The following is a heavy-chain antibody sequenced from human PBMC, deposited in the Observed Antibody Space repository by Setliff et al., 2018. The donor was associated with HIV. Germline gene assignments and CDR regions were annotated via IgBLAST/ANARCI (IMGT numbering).Heavy chain of an antibody. D-gene: IGHD3-10*01. Sequence: SETLSLTCTVSGGSISSGSYYWGWIRQPPGKGLEWIGEVTHSGSTNYNPSLKSRVTISVDTSKNQFSLKLSSVTAADTAVYYCARETNASGSLTAYWYFDLWGRGTLVTVSS. CDR2: VTHSGST. V-gene: IGHV4-39*07. J-gene: IGHJ2*01. CDR3: ARETNASGSLTAYWYFDL. CDR1: GGSISSGSYY.